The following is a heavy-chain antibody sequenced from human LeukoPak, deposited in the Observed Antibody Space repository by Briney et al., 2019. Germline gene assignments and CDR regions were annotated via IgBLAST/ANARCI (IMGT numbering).Heavy chain of an antibody. V-gene: IGHV3-30*03. CDR3: ARIYSGSSDIDY. CDR2: ISYDGSNK. J-gene: IGHJ4*02. CDR1: GFTFSIYG. Sequence: GGSLRLSCAASGFTFSIYGMHWDRQAPGKGVEWVAVISYDGSNKYYADSVKGRFTISRDNSKNTLYLQMNSLRAEDTAVYYCARIYSGSSDIDYWGQGTLVTVSS. D-gene: IGHD1-26*01.